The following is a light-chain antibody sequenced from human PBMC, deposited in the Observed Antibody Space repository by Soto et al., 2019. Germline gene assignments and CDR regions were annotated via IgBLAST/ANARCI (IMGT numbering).Light chain of an antibody. CDR2: GAS. V-gene: IGKV3-20*01. CDR3: QQYGNSPRT. CDR1: QSVSNNY. J-gene: IGKJ1*01. Sequence: EIVLTQSPRALSFSQGEGATLSCRARQSVSNNYLAWYQQKPGQAPRLLIYGASSRATGIPDRFSGSGSGTDFTLAISRLEPEDFAVYYCQQYGNSPRTFGQGTKVDI.